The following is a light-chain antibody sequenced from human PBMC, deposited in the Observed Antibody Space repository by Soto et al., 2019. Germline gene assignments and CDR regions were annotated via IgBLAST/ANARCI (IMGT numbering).Light chain of an antibody. CDR1: QSVSSGF. CDR3: QHFDSSSLT. J-gene: IGKJ4*01. V-gene: IGKV3-20*01. Sequence: IVLTQSPGTLSLSPGERATLSCRTSQSVSSGFLVWYQQKPGQAPRLLIYAASNRATGIPDRFSGGGSGTDFTFTISRLEPEDFAVYYCQHFDSSSLTFGGGTKVEIK. CDR2: AAS.